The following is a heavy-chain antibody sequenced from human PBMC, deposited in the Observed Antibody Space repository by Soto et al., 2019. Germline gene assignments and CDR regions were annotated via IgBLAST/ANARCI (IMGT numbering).Heavy chain of an antibody. CDR3: ARVPGR. J-gene: IGHJ2*01. V-gene: IGHV4-30-2*01. CDR1: GGSIRSGGYS. CDR2: IYDSGST. Sequence: QLQLQESGSGLVKPSPTLSLTCAVSGGSIRSGGYSWSWIRQPPGKGLEWIGYIYDSGSTYDTPSLKSRVTISVDRYKNQFSLELSSVTAADTVVYYCARVPGRWGRGNLVTVSS.